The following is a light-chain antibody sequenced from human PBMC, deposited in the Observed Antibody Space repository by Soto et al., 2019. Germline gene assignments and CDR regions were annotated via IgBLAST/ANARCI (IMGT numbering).Light chain of an antibody. Sequence: EIVMTQSPATLSVSPGERATLSCRASQSVSSDLAWYEQKPGQAPRLLIYGASTSATGIPASFSGSGSGTEFTLTISSLQSEDFAVYYCQQYNNWPLTFGGGTQVEIK. CDR2: GAS. J-gene: IGKJ4*01. V-gene: IGKV3-15*01. CDR1: QSVSSD. CDR3: QQYNNWPLT.